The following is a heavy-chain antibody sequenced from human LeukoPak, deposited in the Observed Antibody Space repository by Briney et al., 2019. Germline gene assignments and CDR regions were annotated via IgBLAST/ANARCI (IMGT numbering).Heavy chain of an antibody. V-gene: IGHV4-34*01. D-gene: IGHD2-2*01. CDR1: CGSFSGYY. J-gene: IGHJ4*02. CDR2: INHSGST. CDR3: ARGGGQMPDEY. Sequence: SETLSLTYAVYCGSFSGYYWSWIRQPPGKGREWIGEINHSGSTNYNPSLKSRVTISVDTSTNQFYLKLRSVTAADTAVYYCARGGGQMPDEYWGQGTVVSVSS.